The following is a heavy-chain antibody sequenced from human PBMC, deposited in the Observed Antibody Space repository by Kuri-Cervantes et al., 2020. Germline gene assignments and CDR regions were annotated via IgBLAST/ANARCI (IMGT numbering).Heavy chain of an antibody. CDR1: GYTFTGYY. CDR3: ARDPGHWNHVQADY. CDR2: INPNSGGT. D-gene: IGHD1-1*01. Sequence: ASVKVSCKASGYTFTGYYMHWVRQAPGQGLEWMGWINPNSGGTNYAQKFQGRVTMTRDTSISTAYMELSRLRSDDTAVYYCARDPGHWNHVQADYCGQGTLVVASS. J-gene: IGHJ4*02. V-gene: IGHV1-2*02.